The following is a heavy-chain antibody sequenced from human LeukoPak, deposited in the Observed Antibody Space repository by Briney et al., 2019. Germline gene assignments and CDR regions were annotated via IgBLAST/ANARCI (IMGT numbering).Heavy chain of an antibody. CDR1: GGSISSYN. CDR2: IYYSGST. CDR3: ARDRNYYDSSGYSLDY. V-gene: IGHV4-59*01. Sequence: SETLSLTCTVSGGSISSYNWSWIRQPPGKGLEWIGYIYYSGSTNYNPPLKSRVTISVDTSKNQFSLKLSSVTAADTAVYYCARDRNYYDSSGYSLDYWGQGTLVTVSS. J-gene: IGHJ4*02. D-gene: IGHD3-22*01.